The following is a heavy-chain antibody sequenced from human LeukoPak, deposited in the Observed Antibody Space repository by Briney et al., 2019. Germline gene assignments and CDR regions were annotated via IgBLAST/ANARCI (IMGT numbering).Heavy chain of an antibody. D-gene: IGHD1-26*01. CDR2: ISWNSGSI. Sequence: SGGSLRLSCAASGFTFDDYAMHWVRQAPGKGLEWVSGISWNSGSIGYADSVKGRFTISRDNAKNSLYLQMNSLRAEDTALYYCAKDLLDRWELTTYYYYYGMDVWGQGTTVTVSS. J-gene: IGHJ6*02. CDR1: GFTFDDYA. CDR3: AKDLLDRWELTTYYYYYGMDV. V-gene: IGHV3-9*01.